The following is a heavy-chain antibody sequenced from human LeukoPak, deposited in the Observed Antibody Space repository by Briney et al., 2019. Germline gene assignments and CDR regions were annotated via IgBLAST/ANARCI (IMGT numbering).Heavy chain of an antibody. CDR3: VRAVGPVGGYDSP. CDR1: DYSISSGYY. D-gene: IGHD5-12*01. Sequence: SETLSLTCTVSDYSISSGYYWGWIRQPPGKGLEWIGSIYHSGSTYYNPSLKGRVTISVDTSKNQFSLKLSSVTAADTAVYYCVRAVGPVGGYDSPWGQGTLVTVSS. V-gene: IGHV4-38-2*02. J-gene: IGHJ5*02. CDR2: IYHSGST.